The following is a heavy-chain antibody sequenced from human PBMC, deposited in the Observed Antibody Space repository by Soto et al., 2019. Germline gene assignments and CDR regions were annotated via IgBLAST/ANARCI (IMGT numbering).Heavy chain of an antibody. CDR1: GGSISTYY. V-gene: IGHV4-59*01. CDR2: IYYSGST. Sequence: QVQLQESGPGLVKPSETLSLTCTVSGGSISTYYWSWIRQPPGKGLEWIGYIYYSGSTNYNPSLKSRVTIAVDTSKNQFSLNLASVTAADTAVYYCVREIGGSGWYGWSDYWGQGIQVTVSS. D-gene: IGHD6-19*01. J-gene: IGHJ4*02. CDR3: VREIGGSGWYGWSDY.